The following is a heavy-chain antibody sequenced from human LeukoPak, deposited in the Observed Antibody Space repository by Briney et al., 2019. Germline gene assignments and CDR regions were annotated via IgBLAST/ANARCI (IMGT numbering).Heavy chain of an antibody. V-gene: IGHV4-34*01. Sequence: SETLSLTCAVYGGSFSGYYWSWIRQPPGKGLEWIGEINHSGSTNYNPSLKSRVTISVDTSKNQFSLKLSSVTAADTAVYYCAGGGLRYSYGYKSRWGQGTLSPSPQ. CDR2: INHSGST. CDR1: GGSFSGYY. D-gene: IGHD5-18*01. CDR3: AGGGLRYSYGYKSR. J-gene: IGHJ4*02.